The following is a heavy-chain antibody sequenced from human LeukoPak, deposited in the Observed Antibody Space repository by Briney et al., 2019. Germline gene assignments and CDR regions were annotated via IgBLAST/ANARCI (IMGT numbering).Heavy chain of an antibody. CDR2: ISYDGSNK. J-gene: IGHJ4*02. Sequence: GGSLRLSCAASGFTFSSYGMHWVRQAPGKGLEWVAVISYDGSNKYYADSVKGRFTISRDNSKNTLYLQMNSLRAEDTAVYYCAKVPTGTGCYFDYWGQGTLVTVSS. V-gene: IGHV3-30*18. CDR3: AKVPTGTGCYFDY. D-gene: IGHD1-1*01. CDR1: GFTFSSYG.